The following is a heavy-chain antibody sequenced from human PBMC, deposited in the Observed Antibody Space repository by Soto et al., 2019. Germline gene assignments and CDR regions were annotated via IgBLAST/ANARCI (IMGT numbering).Heavy chain of an antibody. J-gene: IGHJ6*01. CDR2: MNPNSGNT. CDR3: ARGFITTSLNYYYYGMDV. CDR1: GYTFTSYD. V-gene: IGHV1-8*01. D-gene: IGHD3-22*01. Sequence: ASVKVSCKASGYTFTSYDINWVRQATGQGLEWMGWMNPNSGNTGYAQKFQGRVTMTRNTSISTAYMELSSLRSEDTAVYYCARGFITTSLNYYYYGMDVWGQGTTVTVAS.